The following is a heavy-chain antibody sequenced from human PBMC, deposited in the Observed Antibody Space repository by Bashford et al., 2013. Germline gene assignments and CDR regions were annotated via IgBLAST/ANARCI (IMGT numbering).Heavy chain of an antibody. CDR3: ARDGSSVMVEFDY. CDR1: GYTFTGYY. CDR2: INPNSGGT. D-gene: IGHD2-15*01. V-gene: IGHV1-2*02. J-gene: IGHJ4*02. Sequence: VASVKVSCKASGYTFTGYYMHWVRQAPGQGLEWMGWINPNSGGTNYAQKFQGRVTLTSDTSISTAYMELTRLKSDDTAVYYCARDGSSVMVEFDYWGQGTLVTVSS.